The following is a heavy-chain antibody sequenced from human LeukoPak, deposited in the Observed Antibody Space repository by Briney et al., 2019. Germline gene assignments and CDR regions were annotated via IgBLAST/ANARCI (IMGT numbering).Heavy chain of an antibody. CDR1: GFIFSSHA. D-gene: IGHD1-26*01. J-gene: IGHJ4*02. CDR2: ISGSGGRT. Sequence: GGSLRLSCEASGFIFSSHAMTWVRQAPGKGLVWVSAISGSGGRTDYADSVKGRFTISRDNSKNTLYLQMNSLRAEDTAIYYCAKDRTLVGAPNGYWGQGTLVTVSS. CDR3: AKDRTLVGAPNGY. V-gene: IGHV3-23*01.